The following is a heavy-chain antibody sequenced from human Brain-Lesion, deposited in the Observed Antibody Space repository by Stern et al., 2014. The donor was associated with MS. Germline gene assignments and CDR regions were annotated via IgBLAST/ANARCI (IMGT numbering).Heavy chain of an antibody. V-gene: IGHV3-30*18. CDR3: AKDRQWLTYFFDY. CDR2: ISYDGSNK. Sequence: VQLVESGGGVVQPGRPLRLSCAASGFTFSSFGMHWVRQAPGQGLEWVAVISYDGSNKYYADSVKGRFTISRDNSKNTLYMQMNSLRAEDTAVYYCAKDRQWLTYFFDYWGQGSLVTVSS. D-gene: IGHD3-22*01. CDR1: GFTFSSFG. J-gene: IGHJ4*02.